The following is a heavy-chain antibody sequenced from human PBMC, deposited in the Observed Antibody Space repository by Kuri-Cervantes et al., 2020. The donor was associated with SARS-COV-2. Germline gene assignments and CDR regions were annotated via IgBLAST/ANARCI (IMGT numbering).Heavy chain of an antibody. CDR2: ISSSSSTI. J-gene: IGHJ6*02. Sequence: GESLKISCAASGFTFDDYAMNWVRQAPGKGLEWVSYISSSSSTIYYADSVKGRFTISRDNAKNSLYLQMNSLRDEDTAVYYCARESSIAAREWFYYYYGMDVWGQGTTVTVSS. V-gene: IGHV3-48*02. CDR1: GFTFDDYA. D-gene: IGHD6-6*01. CDR3: ARESSIAAREWFYYYYGMDV.